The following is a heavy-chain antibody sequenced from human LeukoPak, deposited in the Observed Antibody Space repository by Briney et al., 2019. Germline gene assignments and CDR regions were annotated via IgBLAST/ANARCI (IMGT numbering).Heavy chain of an antibody. CDR2: IIPIFGTA. D-gene: IGHD2-2*02. J-gene: IGHJ3*02. CDR1: GGTFSSYA. V-gene: IGHV1-69*13. CDR3: ASGTLGYCSSTSCYTDAFDI. Sequence: SVKVSCKASGGTFSSYAISWVRQAPGQGLEWVGGIIPIFGTANYAQKFQGRVTITADESTSTAYMELSSLRSEDTAVYYCASGTLGYCSSTSCYTDAFDIWGQGTMVTVSS.